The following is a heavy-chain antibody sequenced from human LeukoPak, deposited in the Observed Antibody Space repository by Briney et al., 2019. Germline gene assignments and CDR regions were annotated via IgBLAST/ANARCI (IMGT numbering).Heavy chain of an antibody. J-gene: IGHJ3*02. CDR2: IYYSGST. Sequence: ASETLSLTCTVSGGSISSYYWSWIRQPPGKGLEWIGYIYYSGSTNYNPSLKSRVTISVDTSKNQFSLKLSSVTAADTAVYYCARGGPNRDKMYSSSPGHDAFDIWAKGQWSPSLQ. V-gene: IGHV4-59*01. D-gene: IGHD6-13*01. CDR3: ARGGPNRDKMYSSSPGHDAFDI. CDR1: GGSISSYY.